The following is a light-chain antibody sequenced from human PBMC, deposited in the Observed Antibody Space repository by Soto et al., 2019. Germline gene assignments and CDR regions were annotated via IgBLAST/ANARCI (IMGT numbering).Light chain of an antibody. V-gene: IGKV3-20*01. CDR3: QQCRTSQCT. J-gene: IGKJ2*02. CDR1: QSIDSRY. Sequence: EIVLTQSPGTLSLSPGERATLSCRASQSIDSRYLAWYQQKPGQAPRLLIYGASSRATGIPDRFSGSGSGTDFTLTIGRLEPEDFAVYYCQQCRTSQCTFGQGTKLEIK. CDR2: GAS.